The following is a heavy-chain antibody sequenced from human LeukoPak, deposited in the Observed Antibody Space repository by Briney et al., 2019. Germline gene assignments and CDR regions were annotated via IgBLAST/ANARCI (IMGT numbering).Heavy chain of an antibody. CDR1: GGSISSSSYY. Sequence: SETLSLTCTVSGGSISSSSYYWGWIRQPPGTGLEWIGGIYYSGSTYYNPSLKSRVTISVDTSKNQFSLKLSSVTAADTAVYYCARLPIAVAGREGHNWFDPWGQGTLVTVSS. CDR2: IYYSGST. V-gene: IGHV4-39*01. CDR3: ARLPIAVAGREGHNWFDP. D-gene: IGHD6-19*01. J-gene: IGHJ5*02.